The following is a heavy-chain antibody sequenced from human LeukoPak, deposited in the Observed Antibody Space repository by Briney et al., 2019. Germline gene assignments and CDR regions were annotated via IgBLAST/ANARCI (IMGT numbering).Heavy chain of an antibody. Sequence: ASVKVSCKTSGYSFILYGISWVRQAPGQGPEWMGWISTSTGDTKYTQKFQGRVTLTTDTSTSTACMELSSLRSDDTAVYYCARDDNYGIFVNVDYWGQGTLVTISS. D-gene: IGHD4-11*01. V-gene: IGHV1-18*01. CDR3: ARDDNYGIFVNVDY. J-gene: IGHJ4*02. CDR2: ISTSTGDT. CDR1: GYSFILYG.